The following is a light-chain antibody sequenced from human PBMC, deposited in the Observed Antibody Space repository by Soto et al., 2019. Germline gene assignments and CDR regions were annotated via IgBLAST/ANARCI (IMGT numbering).Light chain of an antibody. CDR3: QQRSNWPLT. J-gene: IGKJ4*01. Sequence: EIVLTQSPATLSLYPGERATLSCKASQSVNTYIAWYQQKHGQAPRLLIYDASNRATAIPPRFRGSGSGTDFTFTFSSLEPEDFAVYYCQQRSNWPLTFGGGTKVEIK. CDR1: QSVNTY. CDR2: DAS. V-gene: IGKV3-11*01.